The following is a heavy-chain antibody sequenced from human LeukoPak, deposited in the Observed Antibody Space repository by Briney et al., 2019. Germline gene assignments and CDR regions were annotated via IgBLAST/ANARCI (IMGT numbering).Heavy chain of an antibody. D-gene: IGHD5-24*01. V-gene: IGHV4-34*01. CDR1: GGSFSGYY. J-gene: IGHJ4*02. CDR2: INHSGST. CDR3: ARRSYNSPFRY. Sequence: SETLSLTCAVYGGSFSGYYWSWIRQPPGKGLEWIGEINHSGSTNYNPSLKSRVTISVDTSKNQFSLKLSSVTAADTAVYYCARRSYNSPFRYWGQGTLVTVSS.